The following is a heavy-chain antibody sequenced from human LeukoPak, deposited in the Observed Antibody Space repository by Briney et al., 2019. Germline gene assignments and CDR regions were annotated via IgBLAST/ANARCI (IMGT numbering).Heavy chain of an antibody. D-gene: IGHD6-13*01. CDR3: ARNARLIAAAGEPIDY. J-gene: IGHJ4*02. V-gene: IGHV3-30-3*01. CDR2: ISYDGSNK. CDR1: GFTFSIYA. Sequence: GGSLRLSWAASGFTFSIYAMHWVRQAPGKGLEWVAVISYDGSNKYYADSVKGRFTISRDNSKNTLYLQMNSLRAEDTAVYYCARNARLIAAAGEPIDYWGQGTLVTVSS.